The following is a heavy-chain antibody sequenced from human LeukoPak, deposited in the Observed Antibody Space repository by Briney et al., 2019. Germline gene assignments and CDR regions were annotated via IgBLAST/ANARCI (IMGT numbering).Heavy chain of an antibody. CDR3: AKGRGYCSSTSCWGDFDY. D-gene: IGHD2-2*01. Sequence: PGGSLRLSCAASGFTFSSYAMSWVRQAPGKGLEWVSAISGSGGSTYYADSVKGRFTISRDNSKNTLYLQMNSLRAEDTAVYYCAKGRGYCSSTSCWGDFDYWGQGTLVTVSS. CDR2: ISGSGGST. J-gene: IGHJ4*02. V-gene: IGHV3-23*01. CDR1: GFTFSSYA.